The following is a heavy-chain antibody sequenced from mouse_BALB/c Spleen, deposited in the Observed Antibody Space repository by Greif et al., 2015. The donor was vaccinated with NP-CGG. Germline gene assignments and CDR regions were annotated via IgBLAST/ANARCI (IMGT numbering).Heavy chain of an antibody. CDR1: GYTFTSYY. V-gene: IGHV1S81*02. CDR2: INPSNGGT. D-gene: IGHD3-3*01. CDR3: TRSWDSYFDY. Sequence: QVQLKESGAELVKPGASVKLSCKASGYTFTSYYMYWVKQRPGQGLEWIGEINPSNGGTNFNEKFKSKATLTVDKSSSTAYMQLSSLTSEDSAVYYYTRSWDSYFDYWGQGTTLTVSS. J-gene: IGHJ2*01.